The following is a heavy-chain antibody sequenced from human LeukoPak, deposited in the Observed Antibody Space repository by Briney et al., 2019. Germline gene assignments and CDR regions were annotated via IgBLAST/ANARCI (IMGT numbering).Heavy chain of an antibody. V-gene: IGHV3-23*01. CDR2: ISGSGGST. CDR3: AKVTKYGSGSYWVFDAFDI. J-gene: IGHJ3*02. D-gene: IGHD3-10*01. Sequence: PGGSLRLSCAASGFTFSSYAMCWVRQAPGKGLEWVSAISGSGGSTYYADSVKGRFTISRDNSKNTLYLQMNSRRAEDTAVCYCAKVTKYGSGSYWVFDAFDICGQGTMVTVSS. CDR1: GFTFSSYA.